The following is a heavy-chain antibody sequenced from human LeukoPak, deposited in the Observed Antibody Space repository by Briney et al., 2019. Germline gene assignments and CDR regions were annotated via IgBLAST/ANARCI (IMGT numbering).Heavy chain of an antibody. CDR3: ARGGYGDGRYFDL. J-gene: IGHJ2*01. D-gene: IGHD4-17*01. CDR1: GGSFSGLY. CDR2: INHSGST. V-gene: IGHV4-34*01. Sequence: SETLSLTCAVYGGSFSGLYWSWIRQPPGNGLELIGEINHSGSTNYNASLKSRVTISVDTSKNQFSLKLSSVTAADTAVYYCARGGYGDGRYFDLWGRGTLVTVSS.